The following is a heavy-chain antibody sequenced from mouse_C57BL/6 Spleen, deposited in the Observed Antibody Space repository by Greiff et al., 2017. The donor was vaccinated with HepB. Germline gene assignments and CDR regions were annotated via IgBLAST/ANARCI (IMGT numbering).Heavy chain of an antibody. V-gene: IGHV1-55*01. J-gene: IGHJ4*01. CDR1: GYTFTSYW. Sequence: VQLQQPGAELVKPGASVKMSCKASGYTFTSYWITWVKQRPGRCLEWIGDIYPGSGSTNYNEKFKSKATLTVDTSSSTAYMQLSSLTSEDSAVYYCARSGYYGSPYAMDYWGQGTSVTVSS. CDR3: ARSGYYGSPYAMDY. CDR2: IYPGSGST. D-gene: IGHD1-1*01.